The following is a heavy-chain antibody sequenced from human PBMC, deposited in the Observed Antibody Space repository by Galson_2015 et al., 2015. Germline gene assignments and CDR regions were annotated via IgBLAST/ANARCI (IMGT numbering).Heavy chain of an antibody. D-gene: IGHD6-19*01. J-gene: IGHJ4*02. Sequence: GLEWMGIIYPGDSDTRYSPSFQGQVTISADKSISTAYLQWSSLKASDTAMYYCARMSSGRFDYWGQGTLVTVSS. V-gene: IGHV5-51*01. CDR3: ARMSSGRFDY. CDR2: IYPGDSDT.